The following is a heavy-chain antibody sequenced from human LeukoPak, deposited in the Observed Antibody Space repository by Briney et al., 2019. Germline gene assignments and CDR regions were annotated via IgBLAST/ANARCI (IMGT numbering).Heavy chain of an antibody. J-gene: IGHJ3*02. D-gene: IGHD2-15*01. Sequence: GGSLRLSCVGSGFTFSSYEMNWVRQAPGKGLDWVSYISSGSTTIYYADSAQGRFTISRDNAKNSLFLQMSSLRAEDTAVYYCARDCGGGSCYGPYDAFDIWGQGTMVTVSS. CDR2: ISSGSTTI. CDR3: ARDCGGGSCYGPYDAFDI. V-gene: IGHV3-48*03. CDR1: GFTFSSYE.